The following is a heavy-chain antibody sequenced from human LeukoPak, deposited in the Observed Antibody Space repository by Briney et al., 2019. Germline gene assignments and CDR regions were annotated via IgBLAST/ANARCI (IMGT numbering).Heavy chain of an antibody. J-gene: IGHJ4*02. V-gene: IGHV4-4*08. Sequence: NPGGSLRLSCAVSGFTFDIAWMNWVRQAPGEGLEWIGRIYTSGSTNYNPSLKSRVTISVDTSKNQFSLKLSSVTAADTAVYYCARDPAPGRYYFDYWGQGTLVTVSS. CDR3: ARDPAPGRYYFDY. CDR2: IYTSGST. CDR1: GFTFDIAW.